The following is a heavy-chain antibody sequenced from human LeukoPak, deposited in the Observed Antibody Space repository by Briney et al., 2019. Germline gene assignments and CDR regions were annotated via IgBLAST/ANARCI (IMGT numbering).Heavy chain of an antibody. D-gene: IGHD2-2*01. J-gene: IGHJ3*02. CDR3: ARVGVPQYAFDM. CDR2: INSDGRIT. CDR1: GFTFSRYW. V-gene: IGHV3-74*01. Sequence: GGSLRLSCAVSGFTFSRYWMHWVRQVPGKGPVWVSRINSDGRITSYADSVKGRFTISRDNAKNTLYLQMNSLRAEDTAVYSCARVGVPQYAFDMWGQGTWVTVSS.